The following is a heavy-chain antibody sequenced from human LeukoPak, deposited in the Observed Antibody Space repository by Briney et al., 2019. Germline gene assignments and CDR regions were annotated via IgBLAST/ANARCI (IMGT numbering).Heavy chain of an antibody. CDR1: GFTFSSYW. Sequence: GGSLRLSCAASGFTFSSYWMSWVRQAPGKGLEWVANIKQGGSEKYYVDSVKGRFTISRDNAKNSLYLQMNSLRAEDTAVYYCARDLDIVATSGAFDIWGQGTMVTVSS. CDR3: ARDLDIVATSGAFDI. D-gene: IGHD5-12*01. CDR2: IKQGGSEK. J-gene: IGHJ3*02. V-gene: IGHV3-7*01.